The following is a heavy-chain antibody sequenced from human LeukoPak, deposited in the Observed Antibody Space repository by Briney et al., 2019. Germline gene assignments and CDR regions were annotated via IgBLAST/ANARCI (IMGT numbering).Heavy chain of an antibody. V-gene: IGHV1-46*01. CDR1: GGTFSSYA. J-gene: IGHJ3*02. CDR3: ARGGRPNAFDI. CDR2: INPSGGST. D-gene: IGHD3-16*01. Sequence: ASVKVSCKASGGTFSSYAISWVRQAPGQGLEWMGVINPSGGSTSYAQEFQGRVTMTMDMSTSTVYMELSSLRSEDTAMYYCARGGRPNAFDIWGQGTMVTVSS.